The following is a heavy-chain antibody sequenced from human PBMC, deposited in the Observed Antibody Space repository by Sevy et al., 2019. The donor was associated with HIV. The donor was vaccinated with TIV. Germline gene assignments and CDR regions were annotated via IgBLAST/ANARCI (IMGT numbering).Heavy chain of an antibody. D-gene: IGHD2-15*01. V-gene: IGHV3-21*01. Sequence: GGSLRLSCAASGFTFSSYSMNWVRQAPGKGLEWVSSISSSSSDIYYAGSVKGRFTISRDNAKNSLYLQMNSLRAEDTAVYYCARDSMVVVVARDFDYWGQGTLVTVSS. CDR1: GFTFSSYS. CDR3: ARDSMVVVVARDFDY. J-gene: IGHJ4*02. CDR2: ISSSSSDI.